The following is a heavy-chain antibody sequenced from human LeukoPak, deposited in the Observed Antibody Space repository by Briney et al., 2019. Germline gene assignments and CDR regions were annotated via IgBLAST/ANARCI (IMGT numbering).Heavy chain of an antibody. CDR2: IIPIFGTA. CDR1: GGTFSSYA. Sequence: ASVKVSCKASGGTFSSYAISWVRQAPGQGLEWMGGIIPIFGTANYAQKFQGRVTITADESTSTAYMELSSLRSEDTAVYYCARDLQQLVSNAFDIWGQGTKVTVSS. CDR3: ARDLQQLVSNAFDI. V-gene: IGHV1-69*13. J-gene: IGHJ3*02. D-gene: IGHD6-13*01.